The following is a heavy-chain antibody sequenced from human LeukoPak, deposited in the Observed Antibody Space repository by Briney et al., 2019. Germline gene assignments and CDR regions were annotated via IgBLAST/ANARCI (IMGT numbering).Heavy chain of an antibody. CDR3: ARTDGYQDAFDI. V-gene: IGHV4-39*07. Sequence: PSETLSLTCTVSGGSISSSNYYWGWIRQPPGKGLEWIGTIYYSGNTYYNPSLKSRVTISVDTSNNQFSLKLSSVTAADTAVYYCARTDGYQDAFDIWGQGTMVTVSS. CDR1: GGSISSSNYY. D-gene: IGHD5-24*01. CDR2: IYYSGNT. J-gene: IGHJ3*02.